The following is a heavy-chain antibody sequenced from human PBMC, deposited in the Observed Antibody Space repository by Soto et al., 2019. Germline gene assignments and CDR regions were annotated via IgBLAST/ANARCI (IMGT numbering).Heavy chain of an antibody. J-gene: IGHJ3*02. CDR1: GFTFSSYW. CDR3: ARAYSSGWYGAGGDAFDI. V-gene: IGHV3-74*01. CDR2: INSDGSST. Sequence: EVQLVESGGGLVQPGGSLRLSCAASGFTFSSYWMHWVRQAPGKGLVWVSRINSDGSSTSYADSVKGRFTISRDNAKNTLYLQMNSLRAEDTAVYYCARAYSSGWYGAGGDAFDIWGQGTMVTVSS. D-gene: IGHD6-19*01.